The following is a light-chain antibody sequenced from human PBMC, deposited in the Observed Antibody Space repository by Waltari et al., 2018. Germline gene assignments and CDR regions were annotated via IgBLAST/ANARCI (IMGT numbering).Light chain of an antibody. CDR1: QGVSHY. CDR2: AAS. J-gene: IGKJ5*01. CDR3: QQRSNWPIS. Sequence: CRASQGVSHYLAWYQQKPGQAPRLLISAASNRATGIPARFSGSGSGTDFTLTISSLEPEDFAFYYCQQRSNWPISFGQGTRLEIK. V-gene: IGKV3-11*01.